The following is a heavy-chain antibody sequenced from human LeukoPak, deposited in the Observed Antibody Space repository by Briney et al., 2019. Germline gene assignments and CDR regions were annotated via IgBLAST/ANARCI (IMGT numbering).Heavy chain of an antibody. J-gene: IGHJ3*02. D-gene: IGHD6-13*01. V-gene: IGHV1-2*02. CDR1: GYTFTGYY. CDR3: ARGSSPDAFDI. CDR2: INPNSGGT. Sequence: GASVKVSCKASGYTFTGYYMHWVRQAPGQGLEWMGWINPNSGGTNYAQEFQGRVTMTRDTSISTAYMELSSLRSEDTAVYYCARGSSPDAFDIWGQGTMVTVSS.